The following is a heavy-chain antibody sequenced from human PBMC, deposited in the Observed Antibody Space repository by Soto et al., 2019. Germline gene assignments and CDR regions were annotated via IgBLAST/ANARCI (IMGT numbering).Heavy chain of an antibody. Sequence: QVQLQESGPGLVKPSQTLSLTCTVSGVSINSGDYYWTWIRQHPGKGLEWIGYIYYSGSTYHNPSLKSRVTISVETSTNQFSLQLSSVTDADTAVYFCAREGYNYNGMDVWGQGTTVTVSS. V-gene: IGHV4-31*03. CDR3: AREGYNYNGMDV. CDR2: IYYSGST. CDR1: GVSINSGDYY. J-gene: IGHJ6*02. D-gene: IGHD5-18*01.